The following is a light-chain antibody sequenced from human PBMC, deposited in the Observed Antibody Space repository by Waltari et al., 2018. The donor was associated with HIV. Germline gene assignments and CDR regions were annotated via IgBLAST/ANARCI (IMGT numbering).Light chain of an antibody. Sequence: DIRMTQSPSSLSASVGDRVTITCQASQDITNLLNWYQQKPGAAPKLLIYDASILEVGVSSRFSGTGSGTTFRLTSTSLQSEDVGTYYCQQYGNVPPITFGQGTRVEI. V-gene: IGKV1-33*01. CDR1: QDITNL. CDR3: QQYGNVPPIT. CDR2: DAS. J-gene: IGKJ5*01.